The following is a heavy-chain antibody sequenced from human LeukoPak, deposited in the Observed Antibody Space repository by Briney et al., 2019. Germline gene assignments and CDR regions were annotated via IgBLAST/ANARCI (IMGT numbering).Heavy chain of an antibody. CDR3: ASHVTVLGTRGFDF. Sequence: SETLSLTCAVSGDSITSHSRWSWVRQPPGKGLEWIGEVHHGGASNYDPSLESRVTISVDKSKNLFSLNLRSVTAADTATYYCASHVTVLGTRGFDFWGRGTLVTVS. D-gene: IGHD6-19*01. J-gene: IGHJ4*02. V-gene: IGHV4-4*02. CDR2: VHHGGAS. CDR1: GDSITSHSR.